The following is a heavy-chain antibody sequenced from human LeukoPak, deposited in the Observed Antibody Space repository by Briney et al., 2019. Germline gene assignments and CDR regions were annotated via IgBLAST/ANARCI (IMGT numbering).Heavy chain of an antibody. CDR3: ARGPHEVTSHYFDY. CDR1: GFTFSSYW. Sequence: RTGGSLRLSCAASGFTFSSYWMSWVRQAPGKGLEWVANIKQDGSEKYYVDSVKGRFTISRDNAKNSLYLQMNSLRAEDTAVYYCARGPHEVTSHYFDYWGQGTLVTVSS. J-gene: IGHJ4*02. V-gene: IGHV3-7*01. CDR2: IKQDGSEK. D-gene: IGHD4-17*01.